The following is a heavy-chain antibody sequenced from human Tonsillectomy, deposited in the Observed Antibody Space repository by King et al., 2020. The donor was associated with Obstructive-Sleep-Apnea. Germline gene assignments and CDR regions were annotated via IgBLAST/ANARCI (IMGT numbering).Heavy chain of an antibody. J-gene: IGHJ5*02. V-gene: IGHV5-10-1*01. CDR2: IDPSDSYT. CDR1: GYSFTSYW. Sequence: QLVQSGAEVKKPGESLRISCKGSGYSFTSYWISWVRQMPGKGLEWMGRIDPSDSYTNYSPSFQGHVTISADKSISTAYLQWSSLKASDTAMYYCARSNEGFGGGGSASGPTTCFDPGARETRS. CDR3: ARSNEGFGGGGSASGPTTCFDP. D-gene: IGHD2-15*01.